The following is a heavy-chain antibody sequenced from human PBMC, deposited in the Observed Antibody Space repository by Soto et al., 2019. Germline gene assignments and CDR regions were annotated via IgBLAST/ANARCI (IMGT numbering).Heavy chain of an antibody. D-gene: IGHD5-18*01. CDR1: GFTVSSYA. Sequence: EMQLLESGGGLVQAGGSLRLSCAASGFTVSSYALNWVRQAHGKGLEWVSGISASTYYADSVKGRFTISRDTSKNTLYLLMTSLIGADTAIYFCALRMDTTMWYYLVYWGQETLVTVSS. CDR3: ALRMDTTMWYYLVY. V-gene: IGHV3-23*01. CDR2: ISAST. J-gene: IGHJ4*02.